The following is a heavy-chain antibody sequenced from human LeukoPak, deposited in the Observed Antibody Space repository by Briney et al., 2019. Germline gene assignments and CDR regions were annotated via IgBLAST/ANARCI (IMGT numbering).Heavy chain of an antibody. J-gene: IGHJ4*02. V-gene: IGHV3-30-3*01. CDR3: ARGSSSRGYYFDY. D-gene: IGHD6-13*01. Sequence: GGSLRLSCAASGFTFSSYAMHWVRQAPGKGLEWVAVISYDGSNKYYADSVKGRFTISRDNSKNTLYLQMNSLRAEDTAVYYCARGSSSRGYYFDYWGQGTLVTVSS. CDR1: GFTFSSYA. CDR2: ISYDGSNK.